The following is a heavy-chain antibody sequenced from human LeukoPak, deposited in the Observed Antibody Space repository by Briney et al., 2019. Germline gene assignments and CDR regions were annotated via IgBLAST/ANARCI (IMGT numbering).Heavy chain of an antibody. J-gene: IGHJ4*02. V-gene: IGHV3-30*18. CDR3: AKDRGYSYGYFDY. CDR1: GFTFSSYG. D-gene: IGHD5-18*01. Sequence: PGGSLRLSCAASGFTFSSYGMHWVRQAPGKGLEWVAVISYDGSNKYYADSVKGRLTISRDNSKNTLYLQMNSLRAEDTAVYYCAKDRGYSYGYFDYWGQGTLVTVSS. CDR2: ISYDGSNK.